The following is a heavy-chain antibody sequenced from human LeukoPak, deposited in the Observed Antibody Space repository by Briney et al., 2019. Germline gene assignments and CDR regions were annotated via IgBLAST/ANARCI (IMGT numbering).Heavy chain of an antibody. V-gene: IGHV4-34*01. CDR3: ARGKQWLVTSAGLSWFDP. J-gene: IGHJ5*02. CDR1: GGSFSGYY. Sequence: SETLSLTCAVYGGSFSGYYWSWIRQPPGKGLEWIGEINHSGSTNYNPSLKSRVTISVDTSKNQFSLKLSSVTAADTAVYYCARGKQWLVTSAGLSWFDPWGQGTLVTVSS. CDR2: INHSGST. D-gene: IGHD6-19*01.